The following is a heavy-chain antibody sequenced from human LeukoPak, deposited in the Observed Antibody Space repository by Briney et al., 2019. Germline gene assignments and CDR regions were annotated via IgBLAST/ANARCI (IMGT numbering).Heavy chain of an antibody. D-gene: IGHD3-3*01. CDR1: GYSFTSYW. V-gene: IGHV5-51*01. CDR3: ARLAPILRFLEWSSFDY. Sequence: GESLKISCKGSGYSFTSYWIGWVRQMPGKGLEWMGIIYPGDSDTRYSPSFQGQVTTSADKSISTAYLQWSSLKASDTAMYYCARLAPILRFLEWSSFDYWGQGTLVTVSS. CDR2: IYPGDSDT. J-gene: IGHJ4*02.